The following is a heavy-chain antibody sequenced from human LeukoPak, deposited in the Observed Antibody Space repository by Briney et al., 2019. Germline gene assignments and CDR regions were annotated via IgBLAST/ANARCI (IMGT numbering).Heavy chain of an antibody. Sequence: ASVKVSCKASGYTFTTHSINWLRQAPGQGLEWIGWITTNTGNPTYAQGFTGRFVFSLDTSVSTAYLQISSLKAEDTAVYYCARDASTIRFDYWGQGTLVTVSS. V-gene: IGHV7-4-1*02. CDR1: GYTFTTHS. CDR3: ARDASTIRFDY. D-gene: IGHD5-24*01. CDR2: ITTNTGNP. J-gene: IGHJ4*02.